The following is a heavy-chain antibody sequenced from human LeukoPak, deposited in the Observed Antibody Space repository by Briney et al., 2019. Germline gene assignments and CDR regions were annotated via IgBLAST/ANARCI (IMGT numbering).Heavy chain of an antibody. J-gene: IGHJ4*02. CDR3: ARGPLPYLDY. D-gene: IGHD1-26*01. Sequence: SETLSLTCAVYGGSFSGYYWSWIRQPPGKGLEWIGEINHSGSTNYNPSLKSRVTISVDTSKNQFSLKLGSVTAADTAVYYCARGPLPYLDYWGQGTLVTVSS. CDR2: INHSGST. V-gene: IGHV4-34*01. CDR1: GGSFSGYY.